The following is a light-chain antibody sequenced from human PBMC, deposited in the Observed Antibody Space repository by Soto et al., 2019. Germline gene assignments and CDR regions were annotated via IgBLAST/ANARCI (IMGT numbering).Light chain of an antibody. Sequence: QSVLTQPASVSGSPGQSITISCTGTSSDVGSYNLVSWYQQHPGKAPKLMIYEGSKRPSGVSNRFSGSKSGNTASLTISGLQAEDEADYYCQSSDSSLSAFHVFGTGTKLTVL. CDR3: QSSDSSLSAFHV. CDR2: EGS. J-gene: IGLJ1*01. V-gene: IGLV2-23*01. CDR1: SSDVGSYNL.